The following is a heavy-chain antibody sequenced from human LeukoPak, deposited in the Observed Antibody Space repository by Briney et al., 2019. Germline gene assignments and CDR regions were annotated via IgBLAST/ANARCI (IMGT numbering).Heavy chain of an antibody. Sequence: GRSLRLSCAASGFTFSSYGMHWVLQAPGKGLEWVAVIWYDGSNKYYADSVKGRFTISRDNSKNTLYLQMNSLRAEDTAVYYCARRGFGSSWYEDYWGQGTLVTVSS. CDR3: ARRGFGSSWYEDY. V-gene: IGHV3-33*01. CDR1: GFTFSSYG. CDR2: IWYDGSNK. D-gene: IGHD6-13*01. J-gene: IGHJ4*02.